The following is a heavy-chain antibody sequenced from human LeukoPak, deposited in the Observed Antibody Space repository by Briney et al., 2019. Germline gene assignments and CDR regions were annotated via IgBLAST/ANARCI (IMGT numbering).Heavy chain of an antibody. V-gene: IGHV3-21*01. CDR3: ARDRDYVSSGWSSYAFDI. Sequence: KPGGSLRLSCAASGFTFSSYSMNWVRQAPGKGLEWVSSISSSSSHIYYADSVKGRFTISRDNAKNSLYLQMNSLRAEDTAVYYCARDRDYVSSGWSSYAFDIWGQGTMVTVSS. J-gene: IGHJ3*02. CDR1: GFTFSSYS. D-gene: IGHD6-19*01. CDR2: ISSSSSHI.